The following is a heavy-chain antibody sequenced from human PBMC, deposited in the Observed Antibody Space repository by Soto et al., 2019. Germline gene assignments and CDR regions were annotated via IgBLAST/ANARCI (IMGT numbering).Heavy chain of an antibody. Sequence: ASVKVYCKASGGTFSIYGFSWVRQAPGQGLEWMGWISAYNGNTNYAQKLQGRVTMTTDTSTSTAYMELRSLRSDDTAVYYCARRKWDSSWGDAFDIWGQGTMVTVSS. CDR3: ARRKWDSSWGDAFDI. D-gene: IGHD3-22*01. CDR2: ISAYNGNT. J-gene: IGHJ3*02. CDR1: GGTFSIYG. V-gene: IGHV1-18*01.